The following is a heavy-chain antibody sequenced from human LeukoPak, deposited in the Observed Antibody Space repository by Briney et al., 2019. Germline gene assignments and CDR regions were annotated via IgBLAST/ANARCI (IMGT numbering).Heavy chain of an antibody. D-gene: IGHD6-19*01. CDR1: GFTFSTYK. CDR2: ISGSGGST. V-gene: IGHV3-23*01. J-gene: IGHJ5*02. Sequence: GGSLRLSCAASGFTFSTYKMNWVRQAPGKGLEWVSAISGSGGSTYYADSVKGRFTISRDNSKNTLYLQMNSLRAEDTAVYYCARGRSSSGWYWFWFDPWGQGTLVTVSS. CDR3: ARGRSSSGWYWFWFDP.